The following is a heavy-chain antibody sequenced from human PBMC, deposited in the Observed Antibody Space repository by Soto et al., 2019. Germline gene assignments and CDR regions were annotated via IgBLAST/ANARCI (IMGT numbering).Heavy chain of an antibody. CDR3: ARALVGYTKVHFDH. Sequence: GGSLRLSCAASGFTFSTYTLAWVRQAPGKGLEWVSSIRSNSTYRFYADSVKGRFIISRDNAKLSLYLQMNRLRAEDTAVYYCARALVGYTKVHFDHWGQGTLDTVSS. D-gene: IGHD1-26*01. V-gene: IGHV3-21*01. CDR2: IRSNSTYR. J-gene: IGHJ4*02. CDR1: GFTFSTYT.